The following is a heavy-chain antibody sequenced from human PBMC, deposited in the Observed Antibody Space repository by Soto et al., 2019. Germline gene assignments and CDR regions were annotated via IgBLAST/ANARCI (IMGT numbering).Heavy chain of an antibody. CDR1: GYTLTELS. Sequence: ASVKVSCKVSGYTLTELSMHWVRQAPGKGLEWMGGFDPEDGETIYAQKFQGRVTMNEDTSTDTAYMELSSLRSEDTAVYYCATVPNSGGSAGGGWFDPWGQGTLVTVSS. J-gene: IGHJ5*02. D-gene: IGHD2-15*01. CDR3: ATVPNSGGSAGGGWFDP. CDR2: FDPEDGET. V-gene: IGHV1-24*01.